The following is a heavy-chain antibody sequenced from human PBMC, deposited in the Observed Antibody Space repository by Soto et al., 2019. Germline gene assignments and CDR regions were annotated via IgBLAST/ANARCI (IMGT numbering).Heavy chain of an antibody. D-gene: IGHD6-13*01. CDR2: INPNSGDT. J-gene: IGHJ4*02. V-gene: IGHV1-2*02. CDR1: GYTFTGYY. Sequence: QVQLVQSGAEVKKPGASVKVSCKASGYTFTGYYMHWVRQAPGQGLEWMGWINPNSGDTNYAQKFQGRVTMTRDTSISTAYMELSRLRSDDTAVYYCARSGYSSSWQVEWGQGTLVTVSS. CDR3: ARSGYSSSWQVE.